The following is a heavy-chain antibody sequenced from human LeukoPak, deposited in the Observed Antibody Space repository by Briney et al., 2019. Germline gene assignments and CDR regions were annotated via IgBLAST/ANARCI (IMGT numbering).Heavy chain of an antibody. V-gene: IGHV3-11*01. J-gene: IGHJ4*02. D-gene: IGHD2-2*01. CDR2: IGGNGGDI. Sequence: GGSLRLSCAVSGVAFSDCYMTWIRLAPRTGLEYISYIGGNGGDITYADSVRGRFTVSRDNAKNSLYLQMNSLRVEDTAVYYCARYARELDYWGQGSLVTVSS. CDR1: GVAFSDCY. CDR3: ARYARELDY.